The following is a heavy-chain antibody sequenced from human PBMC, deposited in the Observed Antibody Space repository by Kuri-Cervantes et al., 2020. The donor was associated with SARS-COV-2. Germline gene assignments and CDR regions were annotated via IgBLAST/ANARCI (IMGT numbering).Heavy chain of an antibody. CDR2: IYYSGST. V-gene: IGHV4-31*02. CDR1: GGSISSGGYY. CDR3: ARAKRITIFGVVSNFDY. J-gene: IGHJ4*02. Sequence: SCTVSGGSISSGGYYWSWIRQHPGKGLEWIGYIYYSGSTYYNPSLKSRVTISVDTSKNQFSLKLSSVTAADTAVYYCARAKRITIFGVVSNFDYWGQGTLVTVSS. D-gene: IGHD3-3*01.